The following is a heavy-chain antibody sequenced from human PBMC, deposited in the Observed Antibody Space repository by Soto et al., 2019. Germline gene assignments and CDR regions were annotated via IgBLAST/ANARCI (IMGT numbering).Heavy chain of an antibody. J-gene: IGHJ4*02. CDR2: ISGSGGST. V-gene: IGHV3-23*01. CDR3: AKSHYADRAGFYFDY. CDR1: GFTFSSYA. D-gene: IGHD4-17*01. Sequence: EVQLLESGGGLVQPGGSLRLSCAASGFTFSSYAMSWVRQAPGKGLEWVSAISGSGGSTYYADSENGRFTISRDNSKNTLYLQMNSLRAEDTAVYYCAKSHYADRAGFYFDYWGQGTLVTVSS.